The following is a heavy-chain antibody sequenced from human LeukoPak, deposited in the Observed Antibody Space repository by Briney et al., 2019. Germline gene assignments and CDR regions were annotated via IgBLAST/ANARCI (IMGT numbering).Heavy chain of an antibody. J-gene: IGHJ6*02. CDR2: IYHSGST. V-gene: IGHV4-30-2*01. D-gene: IGHD6-13*01. Sequence: SETLSLTCAVSGGSISSGGYSWSWIRQPPGKGLEWIGYIYHSGSTYCNPSLKSRVTISVDRSKNQFSLKLSSVTAADTAVYYCARGNSSSWYGDYYYGMDVWGQGTTVTVSS. CDR3: ARGNSSSWYGDYYYGMDV. CDR1: GGSISSGGYS.